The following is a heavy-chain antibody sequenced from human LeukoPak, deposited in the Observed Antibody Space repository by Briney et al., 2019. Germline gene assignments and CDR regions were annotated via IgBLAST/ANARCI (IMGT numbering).Heavy chain of an antibody. D-gene: IGHD5-18*01. J-gene: IGHJ4*02. CDR1: GFTFSSYW. V-gene: IGHV3-7*01. Sequence: PGGSLRLSCAASGFTFSSYWMSWVRQAPGKGLEWVANIKQDGSEKYYVDSVKGRFTISRDNAKNSLYLQMNSLRAEDTAVYYCARDTAMVTEAFDYWGQGTLVTVSS. CDR3: ARDTAMVTEAFDY. CDR2: IKQDGSEK.